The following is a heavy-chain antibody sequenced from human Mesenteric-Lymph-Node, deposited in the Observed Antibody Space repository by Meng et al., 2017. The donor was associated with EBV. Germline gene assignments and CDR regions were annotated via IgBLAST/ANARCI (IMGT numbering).Heavy chain of an antibody. J-gene: IGHJ2*01. CDR3: ARGATSVFDL. V-gene: IGHV6-1*01. CDR2: TYYRSKWYN. Sequence: QVQLQQSGPGLVKPSXTLSLTCVISGDSVSSSSAAWTWIMQSPSGGLEWLGRTYYRSKWYNDYAVFVKSRITINPDTSKNQFSLQLNSVTPEDTAVYYCARGATSVFDLWGRGTLVTVSS. CDR1: GDSVSSSSAA.